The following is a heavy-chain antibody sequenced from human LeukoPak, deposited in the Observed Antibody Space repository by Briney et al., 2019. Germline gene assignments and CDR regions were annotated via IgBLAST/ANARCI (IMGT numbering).Heavy chain of an antibody. CDR1: GGSFSGYY. D-gene: IGHD2-15*01. CDR3: ARDVGRDYYYYYMDV. V-gene: IGHV4-59*01. J-gene: IGHJ6*03. Sequence: SETLSLTCAVYGGSFSGYYWSWIRQPPGKGLEWIGYIYYSGSTNYNPSLKSRVTISVDTSKNQFSLKLSSVTAADTAVYYCARDVGRDYYYYYMDVWGKGTTVTVSS. CDR2: IYYSGST.